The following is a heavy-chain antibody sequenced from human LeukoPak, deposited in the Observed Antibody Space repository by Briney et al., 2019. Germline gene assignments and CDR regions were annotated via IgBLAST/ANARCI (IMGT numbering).Heavy chain of an antibody. CDR3: AKARLASIYYFDD. CDR1: GGSITTYY. J-gene: IGHJ4*02. D-gene: IGHD3-10*01. Sequence: SETLSLTCTVSGGSITTYYWSWIRRPPGKGLEWIGYIYYSGTTNYNPSLKSRVTISVDTSKNQFSLKLTSVAAADTAVYYCAKARLASIYYFDDWGQGTLVTVSS. CDR2: IYYSGTT. V-gene: IGHV4-59*01.